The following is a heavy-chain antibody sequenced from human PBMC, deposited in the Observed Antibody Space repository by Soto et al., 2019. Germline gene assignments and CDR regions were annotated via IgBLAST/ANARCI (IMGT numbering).Heavy chain of an antibody. Sequence: QVQLVESGGGVVQPGRSLRLSCAASGFTFSSYGMHWVRQAPGKGLEWVAVIWYDGSNKYYADSVKGRFTISRDNSKNTPXLQMNSLRAEDTAVYYCARGSYDYVWGSYRPDFDYWGQGTLVTVSS. V-gene: IGHV3-33*01. CDR3: ARGSYDYVWGSYRPDFDY. CDR1: GFTFSSYG. J-gene: IGHJ4*02. D-gene: IGHD3-16*02. CDR2: IWYDGSNK.